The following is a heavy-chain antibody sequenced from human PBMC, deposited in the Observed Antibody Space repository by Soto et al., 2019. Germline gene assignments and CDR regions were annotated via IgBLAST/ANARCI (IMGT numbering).Heavy chain of an antibody. V-gene: IGHV3-15*01. Sequence: EVQLVESGGGLVKPGGSLRLSCAASGFTFSNAWMSWVRHAPGTGLEWVGRIKSKTDGGTTDYAAPVKGRFTISRDDSKNTLYLQMNRLKTADTAVYYCPTDGDIVAKIAYFDDRGQGTLVTVSS. CDR2: IKSKTDGGTT. D-gene: IGHD5-12*01. J-gene: IGHJ4*02. CDR1: GFTFSNAW. CDR3: PTDGDIVAKIAYFDD.